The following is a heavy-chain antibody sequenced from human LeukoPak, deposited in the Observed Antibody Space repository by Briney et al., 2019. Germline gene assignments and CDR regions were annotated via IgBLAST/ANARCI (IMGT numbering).Heavy chain of an antibody. V-gene: IGHV4-34*01. Sequence: PSETLSLTCAVYGGSFSGYYWSWIRQPPGKGLEWIGEINHSASTNYNPSLKSRVTISVDTSKNQFSLKLSSVTAADTAVYYCARGRGITIFGVHFDYWGQGTLVTVSS. CDR2: INHSAST. J-gene: IGHJ4*02. CDR1: GGSFSGYY. CDR3: ARGRGITIFGVHFDY. D-gene: IGHD3-3*01.